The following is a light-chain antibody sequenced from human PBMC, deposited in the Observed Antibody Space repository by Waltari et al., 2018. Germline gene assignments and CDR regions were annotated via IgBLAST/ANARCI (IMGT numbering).Light chain of an antibody. CDR3: CSYAGNYVWV. V-gene: IGLV2-23*02. CDR1: SRDMGRYDS. CDR2: DVS. J-gene: IGLJ3*02. Sequence: QSALTQPAAVSGSPGQSVTISCTGASRDMGRYDSFSWYQQHPGNAPKLVISDVSKRPSGVSDRFSGSKSGDTASLTISGLQFEDEADYYCCSYAGNYVWVFGGGTRLTVL.